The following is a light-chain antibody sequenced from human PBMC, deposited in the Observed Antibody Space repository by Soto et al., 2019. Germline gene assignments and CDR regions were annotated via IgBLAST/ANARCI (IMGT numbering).Light chain of an antibody. V-gene: IGLV2-8*01. CDR3: SSYAASNNLGV. J-gene: IGLJ2*01. CDR2: EVS. CDR1: SSDVGGYNY. Sequence: QSALTQPPSASGSPGQSGTISCIGTSSDVGGYNYVSWYQQHPGKAPKLMIYEVSKRPSGVPDRFSGSKSGNTASLTVSGLQAEGEADYYCSSYAASNNLGVFGGGTKLTFL.